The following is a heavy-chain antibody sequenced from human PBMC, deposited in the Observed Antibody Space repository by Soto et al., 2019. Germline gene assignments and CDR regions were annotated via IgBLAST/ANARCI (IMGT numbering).Heavy chain of an antibody. CDR3: ARRYGALFDY. V-gene: IGHV4-59*08. CDR2: IYYSGST. Sequence: SETLSLTCTVSGGSISSYYWSWIRQPPGKGLEWIGYIYYSGSTNYNPSLKSRVTISVDTSKNQFSLKLSSVTAADTAVYYCARRYGALFDYWGQGTRVTVSS. D-gene: IGHD4-17*01. J-gene: IGHJ4*02. CDR1: GGSISSYY.